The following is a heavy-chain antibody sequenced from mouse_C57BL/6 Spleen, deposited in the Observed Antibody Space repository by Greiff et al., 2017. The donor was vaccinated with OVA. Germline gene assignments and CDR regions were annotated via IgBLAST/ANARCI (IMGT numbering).Heavy chain of an antibody. CDR3: ARSDYYGSSLYYFDY. V-gene: IGHV1-53*01. Sequence: QVQLQQPGTELVKPGASVKLSCKASGYTFTSYWMHWVKQRPGQGLEWIGNINPSNGGTNYNEKFKSKATLTVDKSSSTAYMQLSSLTSEDSAVYYGARSDYYGSSLYYFDYWGQGTTLTVSS. J-gene: IGHJ2*01. CDR2: INPSNGGT. CDR1: GYTFTSYW. D-gene: IGHD1-1*01.